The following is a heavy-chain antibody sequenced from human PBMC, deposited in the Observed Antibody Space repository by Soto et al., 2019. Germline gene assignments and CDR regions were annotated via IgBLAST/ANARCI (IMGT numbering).Heavy chain of an antibody. V-gene: IGHV3-23*01. Sequence: PGGSLRLSCAASGFTFSSYAMSWVRQAPGKGLEWVSAISGSGGSTYYADSVKGRFTISRDNSKNTLYLQMNSLRAEDTAVYYCEKDRAIGVTTPPFDYSGQGTLVTVSS. CDR3: EKDRAIGVTTPPFDY. CDR2: ISGSGGST. D-gene: IGHD4-17*01. CDR1: GFTFSSYA. J-gene: IGHJ4*02.